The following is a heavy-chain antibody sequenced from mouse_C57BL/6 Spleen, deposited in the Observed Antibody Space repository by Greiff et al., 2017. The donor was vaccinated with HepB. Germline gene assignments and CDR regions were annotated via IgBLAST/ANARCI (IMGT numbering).Heavy chain of an antibody. J-gene: IGHJ4*01. V-gene: IGHV1-82*01. CDR2: IYPGDGDT. CDR3: ARRMVTTFAMDY. D-gene: IGHD2-2*01. CDR1: GYAFSSSW. Sequence: QVQLKQSGPELVKPGASVKISCKASGYAFSSSWMNWVKQWPGKGLEWIGRIYPGDGDTNYNGKFKGKATLTADKSSSTAYMQLSSLTSEDSAVYFCARRMVTTFAMDYWGQGTSVTVSS.